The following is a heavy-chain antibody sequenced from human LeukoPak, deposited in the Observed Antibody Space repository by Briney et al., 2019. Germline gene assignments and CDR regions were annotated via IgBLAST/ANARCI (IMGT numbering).Heavy chain of an antibody. V-gene: IGHV3-23*01. CDR3: AKDLGMAVAGYFDY. J-gene: IGHJ4*02. CDR1: GFTFSSYA. D-gene: IGHD6-19*01. Sequence: GGSLRLSCAASGFTFSSYAMNWVRQAPGKGLKWVSTISGSGGSTYYADSVKGRFTISRDNSKSTLYLQMNSLRAEDTAVYYCAKDLGMAVAGYFDYWGQGTLVTVSS. CDR2: ISGSGGST.